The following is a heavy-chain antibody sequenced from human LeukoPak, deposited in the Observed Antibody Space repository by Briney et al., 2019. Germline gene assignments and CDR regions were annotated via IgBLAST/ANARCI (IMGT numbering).Heavy chain of an antibody. CDR1: GCSFTSYW. CDR2: IYPGDSDT. Sequence: GGSLKISCKGSGCSFTSYWIGWVRQMAGKGLEGMGIIYPGDSDTRYSPSFQGQVTISAEKSISTAYLQWSSLKASDTAMYYCARGGRGSSWYHIRYYFDYWGQGTLVTVSS. CDR3: ARGGRGSSWYHIRYYFDY. J-gene: IGHJ4*02. V-gene: IGHV5-51*01. D-gene: IGHD6-13*01.